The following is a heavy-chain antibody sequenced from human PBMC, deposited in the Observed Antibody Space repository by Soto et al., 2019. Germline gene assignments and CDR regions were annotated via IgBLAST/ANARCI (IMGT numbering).Heavy chain of an antibody. V-gene: IGHV3-30*03. D-gene: IGHD1-26*01. Sequence: QVQLVESGGGVVQPGGSLRLSCAASGFSISDYGMEWVRQAPGKGLAWVALISYDGSNTYYADSVKGRCTISRENSKYTLFLQMTGPRREDTAVYYCEQGAGDRLSLGMDVWGQGTTVTVSS. CDR1: GFSISDYG. CDR3: EQGAGDRLSLGMDV. J-gene: IGHJ6*02. CDR2: ISYDGSNT.